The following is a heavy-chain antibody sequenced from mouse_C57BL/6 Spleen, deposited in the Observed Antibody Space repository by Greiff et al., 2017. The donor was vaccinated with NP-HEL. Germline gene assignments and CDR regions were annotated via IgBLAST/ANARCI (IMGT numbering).Heavy chain of an antibody. V-gene: IGHV1-82*01. CDR2: IYPGDGDT. D-gene: IGHD2-4*01. J-gene: IGHJ3*01. CDR1: GYAFSSSW. Sequence: VQRVESGPELVKPGASVKISCKASGYAFSSSWMNWVKQRPGKGLEWIGRIYPGDGDTNYNGKFKGKATLTADKSSSTAYMQLSSLTSEDSAVYFCARENDYDWFAYWGQGTLVTVSA. CDR3: ARENDYDWFAY.